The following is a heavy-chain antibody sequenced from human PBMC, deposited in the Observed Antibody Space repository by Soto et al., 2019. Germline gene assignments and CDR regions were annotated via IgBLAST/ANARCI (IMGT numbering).Heavy chain of an antibody. Sequence: QVQLVESGGGVVQPGRSLRLSCAASGFTFSSYGMHWVRQAPGKGLEWVAVIWYDGSNKYYADSVKGRFTISRDNSKNTLYLQMNSLRAEDTAVSYCARDYGSSWYYFDYWGQGTLVTVSS. V-gene: IGHV3-33*01. D-gene: IGHD6-13*01. CDR2: IWYDGSNK. CDR3: ARDYGSSWYYFDY. CDR1: GFTFSSYG. J-gene: IGHJ4*02.